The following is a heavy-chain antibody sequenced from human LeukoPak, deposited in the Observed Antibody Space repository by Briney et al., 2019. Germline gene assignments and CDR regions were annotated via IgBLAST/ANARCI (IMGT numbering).Heavy chain of an antibody. Sequence: AGGSLRLSCAASGFTVSSNYMSWVRQAPGKGLEWVSVIYSGGSTYYADSVKGRFTISRDNSKHTLYLQMNSLRAEDTAVYYCARGPSGYSYGGYDYWGQGTLVTVSS. V-gene: IGHV3-66*01. D-gene: IGHD5-18*01. J-gene: IGHJ4*02. CDR3: ARGPSGYSYGGYDY. CDR2: IYSGGST. CDR1: GFTVSSNY.